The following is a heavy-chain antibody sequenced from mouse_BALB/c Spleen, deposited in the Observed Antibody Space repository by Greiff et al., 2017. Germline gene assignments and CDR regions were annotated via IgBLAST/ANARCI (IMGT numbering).Heavy chain of an antibody. J-gene: IGHJ2*01. CDR2: ISDGGSYT. D-gene: IGHD2-14*01. Sequence: EVKVVESGGGLVKPGGSLKLSCAASGFTFSDYYMYWVRQTPEKRLEWVATISDGGSYTYYPDSVKGRFTISRDNAKNNLYLQMSSLKSEDTAMYYCARAYYRSLFDYWGQGTTLTVSS. CDR3: ARAYYRSLFDY. CDR1: GFTFSDYY. V-gene: IGHV5-4*02.